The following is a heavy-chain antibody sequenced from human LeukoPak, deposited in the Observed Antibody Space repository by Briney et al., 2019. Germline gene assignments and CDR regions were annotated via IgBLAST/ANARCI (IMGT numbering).Heavy chain of an antibody. D-gene: IGHD3-10*01. CDR2: ISYDGSIK. CDR3: AREVHDYGGY. CDR1: GFTFSNFA. J-gene: IGHJ4*02. V-gene: IGHV3-30-3*01. Sequence: PGRSLRLSCAASGFTFSNFAMHWVRQAPGKGLDWVAVISYDGSIKDYADSVKGRFTISRDNAKSSLYLQMNSLRAEDTAVYYCAREVHDYGGYWGQGTLVTVSS.